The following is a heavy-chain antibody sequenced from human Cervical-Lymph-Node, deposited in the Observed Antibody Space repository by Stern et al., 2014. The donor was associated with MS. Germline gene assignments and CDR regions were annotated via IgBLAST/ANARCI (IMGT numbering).Heavy chain of an antibody. J-gene: IGHJ4*02. Sequence: VQLVESGGGVVQPGRSLRLSCAASGFTFSSYGMHWVRQAPGKGLEWVAVIWYDGSNKYYADSVKGRFTISRDNSKNTLYLQMNSLRAEDTAVYYCARSYNWNYSHFDYWGQGTLVTVSS. D-gene: IGHD1-7*01. CDR2: IWYDGSNK. CDR3: ARSYNWNYSHFDY. CDR1: GFTFSSYG. V-gene: IGHV3-33*01.